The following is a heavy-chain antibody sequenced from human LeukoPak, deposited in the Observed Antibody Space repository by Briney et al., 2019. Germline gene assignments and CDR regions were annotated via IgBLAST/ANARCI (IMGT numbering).Heavy chain of an antibody. V-gene: IGHV3-7*01. Sequence: GGSLRLSCAASGSTFSSYWMSWVRQAPGKGLEWVANIKQDGSEKYYVDSVKGRFTISRDNAKNSLYLQMNSLRAEDTAVYYCARTDAVTVDYWGQGTLVTVSS. CDR1: GSTFSSYW. D-gene: IGHD1-14*01. J-gene: IGHJ4*02. CDR2: IKQDGSEK. CDR3: ARTDAVTVDY.